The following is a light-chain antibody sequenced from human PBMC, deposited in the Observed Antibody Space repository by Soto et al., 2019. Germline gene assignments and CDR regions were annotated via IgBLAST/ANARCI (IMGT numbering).Light chain of an antibody. V-gene: IGKV3-15*01. CDR2: GAS. CDR1: QSVSSS. J-gene: IGKJ2*01. CDR3: QQYTNWPPTYT. Sequence: IVMTQSPATLSVSPGKRATLSCRASQSVSSSLAWFQQKPGQAPRLLIYGASTRATGIPARFSGSGSGTEFTLTISSLQSEDFAVYYCQQYTNWPPTYTFGQGTKLEIK.